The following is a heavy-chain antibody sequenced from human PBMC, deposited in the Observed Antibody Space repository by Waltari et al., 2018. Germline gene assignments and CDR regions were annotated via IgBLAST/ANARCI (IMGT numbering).Heavy chain of an antibody. J-gene: IGHJ5*02. V-gene: IGHV4-4*07. CDR2: IYTSGST. Sequence: QVQLQESGPGLVKPSETLSLTCTVSGGSLSSYYWSWIRQPAGPGLEWIGRIYTSGSTNYNPSLKSRVTMSVDTSKNQFSLKLSSVTAADTAVYYCARGEQYYYDSSGYSDWFDPWGQGTLVTVSS. D-gene: IGHD3-22*01. CDR1: GGSLSSYY. CDR3: ARGEQYYYDSSGYSDWFDP.